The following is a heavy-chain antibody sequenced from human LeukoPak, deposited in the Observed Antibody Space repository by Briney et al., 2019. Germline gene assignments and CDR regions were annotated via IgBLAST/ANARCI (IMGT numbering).Heavy chain of an antibody. V-gene: IGHV3-7*01. CDR3: ARGIVVVAATMGFDY. D-gene: IGHD2-15*01. Sequence: PGGSLRLSCSASGFTFSSDWMSCVRQAPGKGLEWVANIKQDGSEKYYVASVKGRFTISRDNGKNSLYLQMNSLRAEDTAVYYCARGIVVVAATMGFDYWGQGTLVTVSS. CDR2: IKQDGSEK. J-gene: IGHJ4*02. CDR1: GFTFSSDW.